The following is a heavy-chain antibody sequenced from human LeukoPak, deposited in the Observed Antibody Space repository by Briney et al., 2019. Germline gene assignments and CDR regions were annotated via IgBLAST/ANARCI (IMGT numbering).Heavy chain of an antibody. Sequence: GGSLRVSCAASGFTFSSYAMSWVRQAPGKGLEWVAFIRYDGSNKYYADSVKGRFTISRDNSKNTLYLQMNSLRTEDTAVYYCAKRDTSGWPPVGLGYWGQGTLVTVSS. D-gene: IGHD6-19*01. V-gene: IGHV3-30*02. CDR2: IRYDGSNK. J-gene: IGHJ4*02. CDR1: GFTFSSYA. CDR3: AKRDTSGWPPVGLGY.